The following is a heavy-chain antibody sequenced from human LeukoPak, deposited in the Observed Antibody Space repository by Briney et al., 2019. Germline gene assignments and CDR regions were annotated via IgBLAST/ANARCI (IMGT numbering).Heavy chain of an antibody. CDR3: ARGEMVRGVRAFDI. J-gene: IGHJ3*02. V-gene: IGHV3-30*02. Sequence: GGSLRLSCATFGFTFSNYGTYWVRRAPGKGLQWVTYIRSDGNQKDYTDSVKGRFTISRDDSKNTLYLQMNSLRAEDTAVYYCARGEMVRGVRAFDIWGQGTMVTVSS. CDR2: IRSDGNQK. CDR1: GFTFSNYG. D-gene: IGHD3-10*01.